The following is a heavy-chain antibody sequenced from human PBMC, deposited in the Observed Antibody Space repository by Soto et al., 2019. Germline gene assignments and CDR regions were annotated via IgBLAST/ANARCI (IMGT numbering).Heavy chain of an antibody. V-gene: IGHV4-59*03. CDR1: GGSIRSYC. J-gene: IGHJ6*03. CDR2: ICNSGTT. CDR3: AGGGSILVSTRRLMDV. D-gene: IGHD3-9*01. Sequence: QVQLQESGPTLVKPSETLSLTCTVSGGSIRSYCWTWIRQPPGEGLEWIGCICNSGTTHYNPSLKRRVAISIDSQKRQFSLQLSSVTVADTAFYYCAGGGSILVSTRRLMDVWGNGTTVTVSS.